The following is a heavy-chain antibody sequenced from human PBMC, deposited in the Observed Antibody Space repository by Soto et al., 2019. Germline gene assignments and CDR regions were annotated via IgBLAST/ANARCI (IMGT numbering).Heavy chain of an antibody. D-gene: IGHD3-3*01. J-gene: IGHJ5*02. CDR1: GGSFNGYY. V-gene: IGHV4-34*01. CDR3: ARALRDFWSGYLKQLPGSWFDP. CDR2: INHSGST. Sequence: SETLSLTCAVYGGSFNGYYWSWIRQPPGKGLEWIGEINHSGSTNYNPSLKSRVTISVDTSKNQFSLKLSSVTAADTAVYYCARALRDFWSGYLKQLPGSWFDPWGQGTLVTVSS.